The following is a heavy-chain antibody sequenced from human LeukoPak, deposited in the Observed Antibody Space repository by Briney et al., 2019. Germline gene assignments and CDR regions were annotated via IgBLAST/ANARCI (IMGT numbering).Heavy chain of an antibody. J-gene: IGHJ4*02. V-gene: IGHV3-23*01. CDR2: INGSGGST. CDR3: TKDQGSSSAFGY. CDR1: GFTFSNYA. D-gene: IGHD6-13*01. Sequence: GGSLRLSCAASGFTFSNYAMSWVRQAPGKGLEWVSGINGSGGSTTYADSVKGRFTISIDNSKNTQTLQMHSKRAKDPDVDSCTKDQGSSSAFGYWGKVILVTVSS.